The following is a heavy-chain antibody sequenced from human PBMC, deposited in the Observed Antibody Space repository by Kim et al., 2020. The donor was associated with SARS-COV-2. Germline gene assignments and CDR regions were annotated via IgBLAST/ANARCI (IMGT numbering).Heavy chain of an antibody. CDR2: ISGSGGST. V-gene: IGHV3-23*01. Sequence: GGSLRLSCAASGFTFSSYAMSWVRQAPGKGLEWVSAISGSGGSTYYADSVKGRFTISRDNSKNTLYLQMNSLRAEDTAVYYCAKVHAIVVVIWYFDYWGQGTLVTVSS. CDR3: AKVHAIVVVIWYFDY. CDR1: GFTFSSYA. D-gene: IGHD3-22*01. J-gene: IGHJ4*02.